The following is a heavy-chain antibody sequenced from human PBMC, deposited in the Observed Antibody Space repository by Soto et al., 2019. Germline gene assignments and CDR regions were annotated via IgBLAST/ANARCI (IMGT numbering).Heavy chain of an antibody. J-gene: IGHJ4*02. CDR2: VDHSGST. D-gene: IGHD6-6*01. Sequence: QVQLQQWGAGLLKPSETLSLTCAVNGGSLSGYYCNWIRQPPGKGLEWIGQVDHSGSTNYNPSLKSRVTISVDTSKNHFSLQLTSVTAADTSVYYCAVDSLAARRYFDYWGQGNLVTVSS. CDR1: GGSLSGYY. CDR3: AVDSLAARRYFDY. V-gene: IGHV4-34*01.